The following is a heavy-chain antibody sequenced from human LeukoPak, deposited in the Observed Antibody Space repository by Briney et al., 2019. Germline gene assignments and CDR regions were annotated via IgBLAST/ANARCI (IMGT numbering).Heavy chain of an antibody. J-gene: IGHJ3*02. D-gene: IGHD1-26*01. Sequence: GASVKVSCKASGYTFTSYGISWVRQAPGQGLEWMGWISAYNGNTNYAQKLQGRVTMTTDTSTSTAYMELRSLRSDDTAVYYCARVVTEYSGSSDAFDIWGQGTMVTVSS. V-gene: IGHV1-18*01. CDR1: GYTFTSYG. CDR2: ISAYNGNT. CDR3: ARVVTEYSGSSDAFDI.